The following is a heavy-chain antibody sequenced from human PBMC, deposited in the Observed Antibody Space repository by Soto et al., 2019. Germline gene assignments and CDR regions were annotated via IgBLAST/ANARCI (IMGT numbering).Heavy chain of an antibody. CDR2: IKQDGSEQ. J-gene: IGHJ6*02. V-gene: IGHV3-7*05. Sequence: EVQLVESGGGLVQPGGSLRLSCAASGFTFSGYWMSWVRQAPGKGLEWVANIKQDGSEQFYVDSVKGRFAISRDNAKNSLYLQMNSLRAEDTAVYYCAREAVWGQGTTVTVSS. CDR3: AREAV. CDR1: GFTFSGYW.